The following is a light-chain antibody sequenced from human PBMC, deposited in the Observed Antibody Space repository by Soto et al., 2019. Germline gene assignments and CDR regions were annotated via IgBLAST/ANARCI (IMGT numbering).Light chain of an antibody. CDR3: QQYGSSYPWT. CDR1: QSVSSSY. Sequence: EIVFTQSPGTLSLSPGERATLSCRASQSVSSSYLAWYQQKPGQAPRLLIYDASNRATGIPARFSGSGSGTDFTLTIRRLEPEDFAVYYCQQYGSSYPWTFGQGTKVDI. V-gene: IGKV3-20*01. CDR2: DAS. J-gene: IGKJ1*01.